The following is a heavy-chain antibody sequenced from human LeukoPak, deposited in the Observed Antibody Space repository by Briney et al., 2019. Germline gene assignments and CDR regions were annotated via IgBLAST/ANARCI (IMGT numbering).Heavy chain of an antibody. CDR3: AREIIGSSSPKGPDYYYYYYMDV. D-gene: IGHD6-6*01. Sequence: SETLSLTCTVSGGSISSYYWSWIRQPPGKGLEWRGYIYYSWSTNYNPSLKGRVTISLDTSKNQFSLKLSSVTAADTAVYYCAREIIGSSSPKGPDYYYYYYMDVWGKGTTVTVSS. J-gene: IGHJ6*03. CDR2: IYYSWST. V-gene: IGHV4-59*01. CDR1: GGSISSYY.